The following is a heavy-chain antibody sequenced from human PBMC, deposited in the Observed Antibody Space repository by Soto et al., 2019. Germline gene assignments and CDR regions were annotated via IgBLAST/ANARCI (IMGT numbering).Heavy chain of an antibody. CDR3: ARHPGIYDIV. CDR2: IYYSGST. CDR1: GGSISSSSYY. J-gene: IGHJ3*01. D-gene: IGHD3-9*01. Sequence: QLLESGPGLVKPSETLSLTCTVSGGSISSSSYYWGWIRQPPGKGLEWIGSIYYSGSTYYNPSLKSRVTISVDTSKNQFSLKLSSVTAADTAVYYCARHPGIYDIVWGQGTMVTVSS. V-gene: IGHV4-39*01.